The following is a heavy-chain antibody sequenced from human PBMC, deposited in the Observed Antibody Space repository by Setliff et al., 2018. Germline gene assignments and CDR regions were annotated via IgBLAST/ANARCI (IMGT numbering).Heavy chain of an antibody. Sequence: KPSETLSLTCTVSGGSISSSSYYWGWIRQPPGKGLEWIGSIYYSGSTYYNPSLKSRVTISVDTSKNQFSLKLSSVTAADTAVYYCARDRLLVGARYAMDVWGKGTTVTVSS. CDR1: GGSISSSSYY. CDR2: IYYSGST. V-gene: IGHV4-39*07. D-gene: IGHD1-26*01. J-gene: IGHJ6*03. CDR3: ARDRLLVGARYAMDV.